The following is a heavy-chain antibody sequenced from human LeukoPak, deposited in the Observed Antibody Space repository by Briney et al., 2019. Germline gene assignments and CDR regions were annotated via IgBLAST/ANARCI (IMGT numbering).Heavy chain of an antibody. D-gene: IGHD1-1*01. CDR3: ARHGVHQNYDY. CDR2: IYYTGST. Sequence: SETLSLTCTVSGGPISRSNYYWGWIRQPPGKGLEWIGSIYYTGSTHYSSSLKSRVTISVDTSKNQFSLRLSSVTAADTALYYCARHGVHQNYDYWGQGTLVTVSS. CDR1: GGPISRSNYY. J-gene: IGHJ4*02. V-gene: IGHV4-39*01.